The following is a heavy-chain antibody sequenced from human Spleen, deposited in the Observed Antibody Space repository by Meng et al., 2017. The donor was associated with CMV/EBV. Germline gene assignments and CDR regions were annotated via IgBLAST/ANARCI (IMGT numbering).Heavy chain of an antibody. Sequence: GGSLRLSCAGSGFTFSNAWMSWVRQAPDKGLEWVSSISSSSSYIYYADSVKGRFTISRDNAKNSLYLQMNSLRAADTAVYYCARVHIYSNYVGGDYWGQGTLVTVSS. D-gene: IGHD4-11*01. CDR1: GFTFSNAW. CDR2: ISSSSSYI. CDR3: ARVHIYSNYVGGDY. J-gene: IGHJ4*02. V-gene: IGHV3-21*01.